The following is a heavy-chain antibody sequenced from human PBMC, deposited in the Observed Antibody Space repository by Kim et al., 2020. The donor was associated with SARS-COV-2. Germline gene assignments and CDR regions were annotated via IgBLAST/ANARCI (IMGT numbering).Heavy chain of an antibody. J-gene: IGHJ6*03. D-gene: IGHD2-2*02. V-gene: IGHV1-69*04. Sequence: SVKVSCKASGGTFSSYAISWVRQAPGQGLEWMGRIIPILGIANYAQKFQGRVTITADKSTSTAYMELSSLRSEDTAVYYCSSQLLYEYYYYYYMHVWGK. CDR2: IIPILGIA. CDR1: GGTFSSYA. CDR3: SSQLLYEYYYYYYMHV.